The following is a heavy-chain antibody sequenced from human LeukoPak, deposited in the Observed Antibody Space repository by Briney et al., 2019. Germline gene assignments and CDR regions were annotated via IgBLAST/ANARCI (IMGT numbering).Heavy chain of an antibody. V-gene: IGHV3-7*03. J-gene: IGHJ3*02. CDR3: TTEGQYYYGSGINDAFDI. Sequence: GGSLRLSCAASGFTFSSYWMSWVRQAPGKGLEWVANIKQDGSEKYYVDSVKGRFTISRDNAKNSLYLQMNSLKTEDTAVYYCTTEGQYYYGSGINDAFDIWGQGTMVTVSS. D-gene: IGHD3-10*01. CDR1: GFTFSSYW. CDR2: IKQDGSEK.